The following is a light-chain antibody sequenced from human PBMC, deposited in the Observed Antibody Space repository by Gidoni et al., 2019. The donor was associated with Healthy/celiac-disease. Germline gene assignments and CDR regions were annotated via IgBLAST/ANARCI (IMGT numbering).Light chain of an antibody. CDR2: WAS. V-gene: IGKV4-1*01. Sequence: DIVMTQSPDSLDVSLGERATINCKSSQSVLYSSNNKNYLAWYQQKPGQPPKLLIYWASTRESGVPVRFSGSGSGTDFTLTISSLQAEDVAVYYCQQYYSTPRTFGQXTKVEIK. J-gene: IGKJ1*01. CDR3: QQYYSTPRT. CDR1: QSVLYSSNNKNY.